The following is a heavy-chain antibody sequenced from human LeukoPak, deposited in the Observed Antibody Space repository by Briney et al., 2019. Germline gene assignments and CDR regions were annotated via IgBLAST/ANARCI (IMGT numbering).Heavy chain of an antibody. CDR1: GFTFSGCG. CDR3: AKDPYSYGSYFDY. Sequence: GGSLRLSCAASGFTFSGCGMHWVRQAPGRGLEWVAFIWYDGRDKYYADSVKGQFTISRDNSKNTLYLQMNSLRAEDTAVYYCAKDPYSYGSYFDYWGQGTLVTVSS. J-gene: IGHJ4*02. CDR2: IWYDGRDK. V-gene: IGHV3-30*02. D-gene: IGHD5-18*01.